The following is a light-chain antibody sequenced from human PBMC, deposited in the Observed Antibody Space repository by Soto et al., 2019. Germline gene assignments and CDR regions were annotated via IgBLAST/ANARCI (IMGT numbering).Light chain of an antibody. CDR2: AAS. Sequence: DIQMTQSPSTLSASVGDRVTITCRASQSISSWLAWYHQKPGKAPKLLIYAASTLQSGVPSRFSGSGSGTDFTLTISCLQSEDFATYYCQQYYSYPRPFGQGTKVDI. CDR1: QSISSW. CDR3: QQYYSYPRP. V-gene: IGKV1-5*01. J-gene: IGKJ1*01.